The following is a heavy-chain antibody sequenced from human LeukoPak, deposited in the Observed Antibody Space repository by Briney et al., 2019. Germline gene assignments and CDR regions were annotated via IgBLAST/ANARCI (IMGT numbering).Heavy chain of an antibody. V-gene: IGHV3-7*01. D-gene: IGHD3-10*01. J-gene: IGHJ4*02. CDR2: IKEDGSEK. CDR3: ARGSGSFDY. CDR1: GFTLSSYW. Sequence: GGSLRLSCAVSGFTLSSYWMSWVRQAPGKGLEWLANIKEDGSEKYYVDSVKGRFTISRDNAKNSLHLQMNSLRAEDTAVYYCARGSGSFDYWGQGTLVTVSS.